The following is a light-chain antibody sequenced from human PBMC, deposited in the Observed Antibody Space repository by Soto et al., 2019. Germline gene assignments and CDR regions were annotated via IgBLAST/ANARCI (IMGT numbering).Light chain of an antibody. CDR2: LGS. J-gene: IGKJ1*01. CDR3: MQSLQAPWT. Sequence: DIVMTQSPLSLPVTPGEPASISCRSSQSLLHSNGYNFLDWYLQKPGQSPHLLIYLGSNRASGVPDRFSGSGSSTDFTLQISRVEAEDVGIYYCMQSLQAPWTFGQGTKVEIK. CDR1: QSLLHSNGYNF. V-gene: IGKV2-28*01.